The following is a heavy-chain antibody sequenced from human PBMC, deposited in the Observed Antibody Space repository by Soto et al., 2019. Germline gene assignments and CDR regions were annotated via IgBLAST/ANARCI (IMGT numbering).Heavy chain of an antibody. Sequence: EVQLVESGGGLIQPGGSLRLSCAVSGFTVSNNYMSWVRQAPGKGLEGVSVIYSGGNTAYGDSVKGRFTISRDNSKNTLDLKRNARGADAPAVYYCGTNRGGGGYWGQGTLVTVSS. D-gene: IGHD3-10*01. CDR1: GFTVSNNY. CDR3: GTNRGGGGY. J-gene: IGHJ4*02. CDR2: IYSGGNT. V-gene: IGHV3-53*01.